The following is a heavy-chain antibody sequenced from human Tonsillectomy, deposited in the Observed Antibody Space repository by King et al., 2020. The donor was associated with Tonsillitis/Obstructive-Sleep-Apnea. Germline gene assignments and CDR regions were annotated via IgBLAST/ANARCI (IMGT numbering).Heavy chain of an antibody. Sequence: VQLVESGAEVKKPGASVKVSCKASGYTFTSYGISWVRQAPGQGLEWMGWISAYNGNTDYEWKLQGRVTMSTDTSTSTAYMELRSLRSDDTAVYYCARGGSGDDGDYYYNMDVWGKGTTVTVSS. J-gene: IGHJ6*03. CDR1: GYTFTSYG. V-gene: IGHV1-18*01. D-gene: IGHD5-12*01. CDR3: ARGGSGDDGDYYYNMDV. CDR2: ISAYNGNT.